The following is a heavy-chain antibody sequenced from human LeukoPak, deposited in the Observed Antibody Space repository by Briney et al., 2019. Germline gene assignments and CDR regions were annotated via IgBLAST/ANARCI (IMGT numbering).Heavy chain of an antibody. J-gene: IGHJ4*02. CDR2: ISSSSSYI. D-gene: IGHD4-17*01. V-gene: IGHV3-21*04. CDR1: GFTFSSYS. CDR3: AKDVDYGDYVVS. Sequence: GGSLRLSCAASGFTFSSYSMNWVRQAPGKGLEWVSFISSSSSYIYYADSVKGRFTISRDNAKNSLYLQMNSLRAEDTAIYYCAKDVDYGDYVVSGGQGTLVTVYS.